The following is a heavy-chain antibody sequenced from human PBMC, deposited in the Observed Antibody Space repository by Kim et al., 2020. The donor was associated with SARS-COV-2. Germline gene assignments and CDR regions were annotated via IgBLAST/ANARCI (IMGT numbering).Heavy chain of an antibody. V-gene: IGHV3-21*01. CDR3: ARDLSLGRPGGFDY. Sequence: GGSLRLSCAASEFTFSRYSMNWVRQAPGKGLEWVSTISRFSDYIYYAESVEGRFTISRDNAKNSVYLQMNSLRVDDMAMYYCARDLSLGRPGGFDYWGQGALVTISS. CDR2: ISRFSDYI. CDR1: EFTFSRYS. J-gene: IGHJ4*02. D-gene: IGHD3-10*01.